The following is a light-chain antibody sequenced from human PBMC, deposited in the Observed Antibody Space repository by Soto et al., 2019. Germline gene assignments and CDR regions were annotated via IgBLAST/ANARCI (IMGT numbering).Light chain of an antibody. V-gene: IGKV3-20*01. CDR3: QQYGSPCT. CDR1: QSVSSSY. CDR2: GAS. Sequence: EIVLTQSPGTLSLSPGERATLSCRASQSVSSSYLAWYQQRPGQAPRLLIYGASSRAIGVPDRFSGSGSGTDFTLSISRLEPEDFAVYYCQQYGSPCTFGQGTTLEIK. J-gene: IGKJ2*02.